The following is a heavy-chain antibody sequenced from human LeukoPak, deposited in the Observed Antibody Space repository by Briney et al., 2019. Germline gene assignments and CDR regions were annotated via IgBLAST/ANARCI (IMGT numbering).Heavy chain of an antibody. J-gene: IGHJ3*02. D-gene: IGHD5-24*01. Sequence: SETLSLTCSVSGGAISSYYWSWIRQPPGKGLEWIGYIYYTGSSKYNPSLKSRVTISVDTPKNHFSLKLSPVTAADTAVYYCASSRDGYNYDAFAIWGQGTMVTVSS. CDR2: IYYTGSS. CDR1: GGAISSYY. CDR3: ASSRDGYNYDAFAI. V-gene: IGHV4-59*01.